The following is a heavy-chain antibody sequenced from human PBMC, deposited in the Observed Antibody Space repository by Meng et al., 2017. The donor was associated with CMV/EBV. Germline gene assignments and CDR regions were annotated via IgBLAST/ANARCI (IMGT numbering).Heavy chain of an antibody. CDR2: ISAYNGNT. Sequence: SVKVSCKASGYTFTSYGISWVRQAPGQGLEWMGWISAYNGNTNYAQKFQGRVTMTRDTSMSTAYMELSRLRSDDTAVYYCARVQCSSTNCYINWFDPWGQGTLVTVSS. CDR3: ARVQCSSTNCYINWFDP. J-gene: IGHJ5*02. D-gene: IGHD2-2*02. CDR1: GYTFTSYG. V-gene: IGHV1-18*01.